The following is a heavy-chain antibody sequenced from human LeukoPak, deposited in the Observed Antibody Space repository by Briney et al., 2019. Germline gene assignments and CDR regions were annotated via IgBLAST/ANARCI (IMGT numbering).Heavy chain of an antibody. J-gene: IGHJ4*02. CDR2: ISSGSGFI. Sequence: PGGSLRLSCAASGFTFSSYAMSWVRQAPGKGLEWVSFISSGSGFIYYADSVKGRFTISRDNAKNSLSLHMNSLRDEDTAVYYCARDPSDYWGQGTLVTVSS. V-gene: IGHV3-48*02. CDR3: ARDPSDY. CDR1: GFTFSSYA.